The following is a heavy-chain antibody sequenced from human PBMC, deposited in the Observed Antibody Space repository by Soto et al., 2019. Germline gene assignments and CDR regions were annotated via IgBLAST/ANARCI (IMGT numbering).Heavy chain of an antibody. V-gene: IGHV3-23*01. CDR2: ISGSGGST. D-gene: IGHD7-27*01. J-gene: IGHJ4*02. CDR3: ASGRGNWGKFDY. CDR1: GFTFSSYA. Sequence: EVQLLESGGGLVQPGGSLRLSCAASGFTFSSYAISWVRQAPGKGLAWVSDISGSGGSTYYADSMKGRFTISRDNSKNTLYLQMNSLRAEDTAVYYCASGRGNWGKFDYWGQGTLVTVSS.